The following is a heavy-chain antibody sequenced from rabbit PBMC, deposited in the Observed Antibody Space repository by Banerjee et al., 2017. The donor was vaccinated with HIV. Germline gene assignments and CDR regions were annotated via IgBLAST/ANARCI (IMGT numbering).Heavy chain of an antibody. CDR3: ARGYAGDAGYGYAAPFNL. CDR1: GIDFSSYYY. J-gene: IGHJ4*01. V-gene: IGHV1S40*01. CDR2: IYAGSSGST. Sequence: QSLEESGGDLVKPGASLTLTCTASGIDFSSYYYMCWVRQAPGKGLEWIACIYAGSSGSTYYASWAKGRFTISKTSSTTVDLKMTSLTAADTATYFCARGYAGDAGYGYAAPFNLWGPGTLVTVS. D-gene: IGHD6-1*01.